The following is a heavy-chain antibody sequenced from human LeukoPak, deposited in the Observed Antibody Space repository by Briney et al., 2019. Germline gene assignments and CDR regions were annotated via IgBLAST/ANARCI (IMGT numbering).Heavy chain of an antibody. CDR2: ISAYNGNT. Sequence: ASVKVSCKASGYTFTSYGISWVRQAPGQGLEWMGWISAYNGNTNYAQKLQGRVTMTTDTSTSTAYMELRSLRSDDTAVYYCARDNDYDSSGYPPGYWGQGTLVTVSS. J-gene: IGHJ4*02. CDR3: ARDNDYDSSGYPPGY. V-gene: IGHV1-18*01. CDR1: GYTFTSYG. D-gene: IGHD3-22*01.